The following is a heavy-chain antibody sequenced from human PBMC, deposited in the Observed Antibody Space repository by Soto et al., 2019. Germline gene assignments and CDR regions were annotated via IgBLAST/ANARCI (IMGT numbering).Heavy chain of an antibody. CDR1: GFTFSSYG. CDR2: IWYDGSNK. J-gene: IGHJ3*02. V-gene: IGHV3-33*01. CDR3: ARDLETDAFDI. D-gene: IGHD1-1*01. Sequence: QVQLVESGGGVVQPGRSLRLSCAASGFTFSSYGMHWVRQAPGKGLEWVAVIWYDGSNKYYADSVKGRFTISRDNSKNTLYLQMNSLRAEDTAVYYCARDLETDAFDIWGQGTMVTVSS.